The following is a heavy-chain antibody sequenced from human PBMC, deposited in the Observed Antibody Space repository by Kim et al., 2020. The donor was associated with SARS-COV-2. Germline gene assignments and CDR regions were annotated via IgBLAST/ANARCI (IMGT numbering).Heavy chain of an antibody. Sequence: GGSLRLSCAAPGFTFSSYAMHWVRQAPGKGLEWVAVISYDGSNKYYADSVKGRFTISRDNSKNTLYLQMNSLRAEDTAVYYCARGSGGSYYYFDYWGQGT. D-gene: IGHD1-26*01. J-gene: IGHJ4*02. CDR1: GFTFSSYA. V-gene: IGHV3-30-3*01. CDR3: ARGSGGSYYYFDY. CDR2: ISYDGSNK.